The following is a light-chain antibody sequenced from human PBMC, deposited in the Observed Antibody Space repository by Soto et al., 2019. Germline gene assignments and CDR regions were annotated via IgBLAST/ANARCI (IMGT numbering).Light chain of an antibody. CDR3: HQYYDTVMYT. V-gene: IGKV4-1*01. J-gene: IGKJ2*01. CDR1: QNVLYDSNKKNY. CDR2: WAS. Sequence: DIVMTQSPDSLAVSLGEGATINCKSSQNVLYDSNKKNYLAWYQQKAGQHTNLLIYWASTWGSGVPARFSGSGSGTDVTLTISSLQAEDVAVYCCHQYYDTVMYTFGKGTKLDIK.